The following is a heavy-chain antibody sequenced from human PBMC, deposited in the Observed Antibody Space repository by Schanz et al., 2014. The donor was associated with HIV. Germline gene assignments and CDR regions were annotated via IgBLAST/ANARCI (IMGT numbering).Heavy chain of an antibody. J-gene: IGHJ6*02. CDR1: DYSLTTSG. Sequence: QVQLEQSGGEVRKPGASVKVSCKASDYSLTTSGFTWVRQAAGQGLEWMGWINSYGYVNYAQKFQDRLTMTTDTSTGTVYMELRSLRSADTAVYYCARGARYGMDVWGQGTTVTVSS. CDR2: INSYGYV. CDR3: ARGARYGMDV. V-gene: IGHV1-18*01.